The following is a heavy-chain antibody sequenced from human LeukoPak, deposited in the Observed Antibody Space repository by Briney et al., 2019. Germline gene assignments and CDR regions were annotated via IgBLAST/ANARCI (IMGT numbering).Heavy chain of an antibody. CDR3: VNVVAPTDYYYYGMDV. Sequence: PGGSLRLSCAASGFTFSSYAMSWVWQAPGEGRGWVSAGSGGGGSTYYADSVEGRFTISRDNSKTSLHLQINSLRVEDPAVYYCVNVVAPTDYYYYGMDVWPQGNTVTVSS. CDR1: GFTFSSYA. D-gene: IGHD2-21*01. CDR2: GSGGGGST. V-gene: IGHV3-23*01. J-gene: IGHJ6*02.